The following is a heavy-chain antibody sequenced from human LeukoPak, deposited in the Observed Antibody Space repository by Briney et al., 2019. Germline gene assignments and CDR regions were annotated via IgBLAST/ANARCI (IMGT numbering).Heavy chain of an antibody. J-gene: IGHJ6*02. CDR1: GFTFSSYG. Sequence: PGGSLRLSCAASGFTFSSYGMHWVRQAPGKGLEWVAVISYDGSNKYYADSVKGRFTISRDNSKNTLYLQMNSLRAEDTAVYYCAKAPYYDFWSGYSKTYYYYGMDVWGQGTTVTVSS. CDR2: ISYDGSNK. D-gene: IGHD3-3*01. V-gene: IGHV3-30*18. CDR3: AKAPYYDFWSGYSKTYYYYGMDV.